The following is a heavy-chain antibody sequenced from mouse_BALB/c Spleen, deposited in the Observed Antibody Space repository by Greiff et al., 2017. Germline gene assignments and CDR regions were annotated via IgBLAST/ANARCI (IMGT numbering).Heavy chain of an antibody. V-gene: IGHV5-17*02. CDR2: ISSGSSTI. J-gene: IGHJ2*01. CDR1: GFTFSSFG. D-gene: IGHD1-1*01. Sequence: EVMLVESGGGLVQPGGSRKLSCAASGFTFSSFGMHWVRQAPEKGLEWVAYISSGSSTIYYADTLKGRFTISRDNPKNTLFLQMTSLRSEDTAMYYCARSCTTVVVDYWGQGTTLTVSS. CDR3: ARSCTTVVVDY.